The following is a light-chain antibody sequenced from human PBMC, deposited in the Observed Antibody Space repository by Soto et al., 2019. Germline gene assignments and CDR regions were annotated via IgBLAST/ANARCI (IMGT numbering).Light chain of an antibody. Sequence: EIVLTQSPATLSLSPGERATLSCRASQSVSSYLAWYQQKPGQAPRLLIYDASNRATGIPARFSGSGSGTDFTLTISSPVPEDFSVYYCQQRSNWPAITFGQGTRLEIK. J-gene: IGKJ5*01. CDR3: QQRSNWPAIT. V-gene: IGKV3-11*01. CDR1: QSVSSY. CDR2: DAS.